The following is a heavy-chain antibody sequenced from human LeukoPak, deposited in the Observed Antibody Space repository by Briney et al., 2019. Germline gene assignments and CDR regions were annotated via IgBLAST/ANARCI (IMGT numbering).Heavy chain of an antibody. J-gene: IGHJ4*02. D-gene: IGHD3-10*01. V-gene: IGHV1-18*01. CDR1: GYTFTSYG. CDR3: ERDPRGVSRGSGSYYFPSFDY. CDR2: ISAYNGNT. Sequence: GASVKVSCKASGYTFTSYGISWVRQAPGQGLEWMGWISAYNGNTNYAQKLQGRVTMTRDTSTSTVYMELSSLRSEDTAVYYCERDPRGVSRGSGSYYFPSFDYWGQGTLVTVSS.